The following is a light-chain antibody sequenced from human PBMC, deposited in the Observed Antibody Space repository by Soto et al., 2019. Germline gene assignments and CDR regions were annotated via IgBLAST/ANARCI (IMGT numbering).Light chain of an antibody. CDR1: SGHNSYS. V-gene: IGLV4-69*01. CDR3: QTWGTGIVV. J-gene: IGLJ2*01. CDR2: LNSDGSH. Sequence: QPVLTQSPSASGSLGASVRLTCTLNSGHNSYSIAWHQRRPEKGPRYLMKLNSDGSHNKGDGVPDRFSGSSSGAERYLTSSSLQSEDEADYYCQTWGTGIVVFGGGTKLTVL.